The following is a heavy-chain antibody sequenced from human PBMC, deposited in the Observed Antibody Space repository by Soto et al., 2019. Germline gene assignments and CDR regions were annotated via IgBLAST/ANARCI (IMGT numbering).Heavy chain of an antibody. CDR1: GGTFSSYS. Sequence: QVQLVQSGAELKKPGSSVKVSCQTSGGTFSSYSIHWVRQAPGQGLEYMGSISQMYGTKNYARTYRGRLTLMAAESTSTVYMEMANLTSHASALYFCVRGRVLKPFDPWGQGTLVTVSS. CDR3: VRGRVLKPFDP. CDR2: ISQMYGTK. D-gene: IGHD2-8*01. V-gene: IGHV1-69*12. J-gene: IGHJ5*02.